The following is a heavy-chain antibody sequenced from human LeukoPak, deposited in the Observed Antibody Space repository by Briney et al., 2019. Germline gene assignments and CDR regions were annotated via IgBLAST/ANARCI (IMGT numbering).Heavy chain of an antibody. CDR3: VPSLGARDY. D-gene: IGHD3-16*01. J-gene: IGHJ4*02. CDR1: GLIFSNSW. CDR2: INPDGTST. Sequence: GYLRLYCVAYGLIFSNSWMHRVRQAPGQGLVWVSRINPDGTSTTYADSVKGRFTVSRDNAKNTVYLQMNSLRAEDTAVYHCVPSLGARDYWGQGTPVTVSS. V-gene: IGHV3-74*01.